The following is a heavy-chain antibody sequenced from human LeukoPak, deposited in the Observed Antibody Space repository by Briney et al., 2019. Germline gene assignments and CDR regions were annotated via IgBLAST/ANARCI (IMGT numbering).Heavy chain of an antibody. Sequence: GGSLRLSCAVSGFTFSNYWMRWVRHAPGKGLVWVSRINTDGSSTIYADSVKGRFTISRDNAKNTLYLQMNSLRVEDTAVYYCTRMVTTLRDWGQGTLVTVSS. CDR2: INTDGSST. D-gene: IGHD4-17*01. CDR3: TRMVTTLRD. J-gene: IGHJ4*02. CDR1: GFTFSNYW. V-gene: IGHV3-74*01.